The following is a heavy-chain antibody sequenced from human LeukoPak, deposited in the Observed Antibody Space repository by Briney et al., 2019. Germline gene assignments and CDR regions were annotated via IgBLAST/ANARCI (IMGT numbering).Heavy chain of an antibody. CDR2: IYYSGST. CDR3: ARGEYYDILTGYSFDP. J-gene: IGHJ5*02. Sequence: PSETLSLTCTVSGGSISSYYWSWIRQPPGKGLEWIGYIYYSGSTNYNPSLKSRVTISIDTSKNQFSLKLSSVTAADTAVYYCARGEYYDILTGYSFDPWGQGTLVTVSS. D-gene: IGHD3-9*01. CDR1: GGSISSYY. V-gene: IGHV4-59*01.